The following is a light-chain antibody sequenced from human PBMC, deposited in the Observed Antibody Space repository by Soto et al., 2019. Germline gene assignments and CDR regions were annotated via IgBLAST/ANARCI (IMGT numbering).Light chain of an antibody. J-gene: IGKJ2*01. CDR3: MQALQTQYT. V-gene: IGKV2-28*01. Sequence: DIVMTQSPLSLPVTPGEPASISCRSSQSLLHSNGYNYLDWYLQKPGQSPQLLIYLGSNRASGVPDRFSGSGSGTDFTLKISRVEAEDFGVYYCMQALQTQYTFGQGTKLEIK. CDR2: LGS. CDR1: QSLLHSNGYNY.